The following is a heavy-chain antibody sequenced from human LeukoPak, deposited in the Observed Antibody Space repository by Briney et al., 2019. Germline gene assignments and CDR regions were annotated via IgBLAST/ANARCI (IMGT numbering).Heavy chain of an antibody. CDR3: VKDLTYTFDY. J-gene: IGHJ4*02. D-gene: IGHD3-16*01. Sequence: GGSLRLSCSASGFTSSNYNMHWVRQSPGKGLEHVSIIGDTGGTTRYADSVKGRFSVSRDNSKNTLYLQMSSLRPDDTAIYYCVKDLTYTFDYWGQGTLVTASS. CDR2: IGDTGGTT. V-gene: IGHV3-64D*09. CDR1: GFTSSNYN.